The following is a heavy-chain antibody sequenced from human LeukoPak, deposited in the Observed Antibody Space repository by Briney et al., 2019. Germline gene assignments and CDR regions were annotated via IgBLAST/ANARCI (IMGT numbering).Heavy chain of an antibody. V-gene: IGHV1-2*02. CDR2: INPNSGGT. J-gene: IGHJ4*02. Sequence: ASVKVSCKASGYTFTGYYMHWVRQAPGQGLEWMGWINPNSGGTNYAQKFQGRVTITRDTSISTAYMELSRLRSDDTAVYYCARDKGTSYLSSFDYWGQGTLVTVSS. CDR3: ARDKGTSYLSSFDY. CDR1: GYTFTGYY. D-gene: IGHD6-6*01.